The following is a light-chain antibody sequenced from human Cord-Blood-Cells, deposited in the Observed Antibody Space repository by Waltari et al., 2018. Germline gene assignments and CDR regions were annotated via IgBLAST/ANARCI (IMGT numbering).Light chain of an antibody. CDR2: DAS. Sequence: IVLIQSPGTLSLSPGARATLSCRASQSVSSYLAWYQQKPGQAHRLLIYDASNRATGIPARFSGIGSGTDFTLTISSLEPEDFAVYYCQQRSNWPITFGQGTRLEIK. J-gene: IGKJ5*01. CDR1: QSVSSY. V-gene: IGKV3-11*01. CDR3: QQRSNWPIT.